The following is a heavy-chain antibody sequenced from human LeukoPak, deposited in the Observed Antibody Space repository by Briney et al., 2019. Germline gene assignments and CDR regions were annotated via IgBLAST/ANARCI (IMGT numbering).Heavy chain of an antibody. Sequence: SETLSLTCTVSGGSISSYYWSWIRQPPGKGLEWIGYIYSSGSTTYTPSLKSRVTISLDTSKNQFSLKLSSVTAADTAVYYCARQACSTTSCFPHFDYWGQGTLVTVSS. D-gene: IGHD2-2*01. CDR2: IYSSGST. J-gene: IGHJ4*02. V-gene: IGHV4-59*01. CDR1: GGSISSYY. CDR3: ARQACSTTSCFPHFDY.